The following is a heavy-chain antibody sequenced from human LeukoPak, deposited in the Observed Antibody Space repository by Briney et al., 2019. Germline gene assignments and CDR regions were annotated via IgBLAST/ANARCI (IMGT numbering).Heavy chain of an antibody. CDR3: ARDSTLHYHDSSGYLYYFDY. J-gene: IGHJ4*02. D-gene: IGHD3-22*01. CDR1: GLTFSSYS. Sequence: AGGSLRLSCAASGLTFSSYSMNWVRQAPGKGLEWVSSISSSSSYIYYADSVKGRFTISRDNAKNSLYLQMNSLRAEDTAVYYCARDSTLHYHDSSGYLYYFDYWGQGTLVTVSS. CDR2: ISSSSSYI. V-gene: IGHV3-21*01.